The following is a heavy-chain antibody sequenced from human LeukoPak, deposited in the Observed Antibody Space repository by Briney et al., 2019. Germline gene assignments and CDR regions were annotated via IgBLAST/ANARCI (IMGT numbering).Heavy chain of an antibody. CDR2: INWNGGST. CDR1: GFTFDDYG. V-gene: IGHV3-20*04. D-gene: IGHD6-13*01. CDR3: ARYSSSSIFGYMDV. Sequence: GGSLRLSCAASGFTFDDYGMSWVRQAPGKGLEWVSGINWNGGSTGYADFVKGRFTISRDNAKNSLYLQMNSLRAEDTALYYCARYSSSSIFGYMDVWGKGTTVTVSS. J-gene: IGHJ6*03.